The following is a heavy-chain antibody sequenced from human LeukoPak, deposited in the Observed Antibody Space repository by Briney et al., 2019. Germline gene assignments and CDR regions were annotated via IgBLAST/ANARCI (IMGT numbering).Heavy chain of an antibody. CDR1: GFTFSNYW. Sequence: GSLRLSCAASGFTFSNYWMNWVRQAPGKGLVWVSQINNDGSSANYADSVKGRFTISRDNAKNTLYPQMNSLRVEDTAVYYCVRDYYGMYVWGQGTTVTVSS. CDR3: VRDYYGMYV. CDR2: INNDGSSA. V-gene: IGHV3-74*01. J-gene: IGHJ6*02.